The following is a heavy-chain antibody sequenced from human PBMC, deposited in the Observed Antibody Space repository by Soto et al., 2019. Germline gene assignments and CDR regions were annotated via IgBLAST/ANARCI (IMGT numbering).Heavy chain of an antibody. J-gene: IGHJ4*02. V-gene: IGHV1-8*01. CDR3: AREDYYDSGSYAY. Sequence: QVQLVQSGAEVKKPGASVKVSCKASGYTFTNYNINWVRQATGQGLEWMGWMNPNSGNTGYAQKFQGRVTMTRSTSISTAYVELSSLRSEDTAVYYCAREDYYDSGSYAYWGQGTLVTVSS. CDR1: GYTFTNYN. D-gene: IGHD3-10*01. CDR2: MNPNSGNT.